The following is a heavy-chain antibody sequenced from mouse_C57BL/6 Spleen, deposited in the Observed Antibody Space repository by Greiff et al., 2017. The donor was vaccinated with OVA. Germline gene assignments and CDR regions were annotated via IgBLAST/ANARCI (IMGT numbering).Heavy chain of an antibody. CDR2: IYPGDGDT. D-gene: IGHD1-1*01. V-gene: IGHV1-82*01. Sequence: VKLQQSGPELVKPGASVKISCKASGYAFSSSWMNWVKQRPGKGLEWIGRIYPGDGDTNYNGKFKGKATLTADKSSSTAYMQLSSLTSEDSAVYFCARFISSLYWYFDVWGTGTTVTVSS. J-gene: IGHJ1*03. CDR1: GYAFSSSW. CDR3: ARFISSLYWYFDV.